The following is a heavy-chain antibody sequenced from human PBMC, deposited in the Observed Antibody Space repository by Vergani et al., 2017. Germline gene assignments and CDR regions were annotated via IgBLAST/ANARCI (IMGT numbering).Heavy chain of an antibody. D-gene: IGHD3-16*01. CDR1: GFTFSSYV. J-gene: IGHJ4*02. V-gene: IGHV3-33*08. Sequence: QVQLVESVGGVFQPGRSLRLSCAASGFTFSSYVMHWVRQAPGKGLECVAVIWYDGSNKYYADSVKGRFTISRDNSKNTLYLQMNSLRAEDTAVYYCAREARSGGLGYWGQGTLVTVSS. CDR3: AREARSGGLGY. CDR2: IWYDGSNK.